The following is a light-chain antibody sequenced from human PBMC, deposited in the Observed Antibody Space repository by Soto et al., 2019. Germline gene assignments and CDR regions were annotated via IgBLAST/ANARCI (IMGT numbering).Light chain of an antibody. CDR3: QQYGSSSPYT. V-gene: IGKV3-20*01. J-gene: IGKJ2*01. CDR2: VAS. CDR1: QSVSSNY. Sequence: EIVLTQSPGTLSLSPGERATLSCRASQSVSSNYLAWYQQKPGQAPRLLIYVASSRATGIPDRFSGGGSGTDFFLIISRLEAEDVAVYYCQQYGSSSPYTFGQGTKLEIK.